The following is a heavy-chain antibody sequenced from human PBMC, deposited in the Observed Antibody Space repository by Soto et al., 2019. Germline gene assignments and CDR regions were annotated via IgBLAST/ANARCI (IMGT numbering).Heavy chain of an antibody. CDR2: IYPDDSDT. CDR1: GYTFTSYW. J-gene: IGHJ4*02. V-gene: IGHV5-51*01. CDR3: ATPYGDYGY. D-gene: IGHD4-17*01. Sequence: VESLKISCKGSGYTFTSYWISWVLQKPGKVLECMGIIYPDDSDTRYNPSFQGQVTISADKSISTAYLQWSTLKASDTAMYYCATPYGDYGYWGQGTLVTVSS.